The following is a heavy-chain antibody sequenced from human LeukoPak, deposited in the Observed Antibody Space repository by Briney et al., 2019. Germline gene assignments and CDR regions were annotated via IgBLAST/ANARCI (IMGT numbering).Heavy chain of an antibody. J-gene: IGHJ4*02. V-gene: IGHV3-21*01. CDR2: ISSSSSYI. Sequence: GGSLRLSCAASGFTFSSYSMNWVRQAPGKGLEWVSSISSSSSYIYYADSVKGRFTISRDNAKNPLYLQMNSLRAEDTAVYYCARSGGYSYGPRSFDYWGQGTLVTVSS. CDR1: GFTFSSYS. D-gene: IGHD5-18*01. CDR3: ARSGGYSYGPRSFDY.